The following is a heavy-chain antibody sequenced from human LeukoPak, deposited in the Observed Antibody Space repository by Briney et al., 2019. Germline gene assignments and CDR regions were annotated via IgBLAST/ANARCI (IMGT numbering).Heavy chain of an antibody. V-gene: IGHV3-30*02. Sequence: PGGSLRLSCAASGFTFDDYAMHWVRQAPGKGLEWVAFIRYDGSDQYYADFVTGRFTISRDNSENRLYLQMNSLKIEDTAVYYCVRNRGYNYDPDALDVWGQGTVATVSS. CDR2: IRYDGSDQ. J-gene: IGHJ3*01. CDR3: VRNRGYNYDPDALDV. D-gene: IGHD5-18*01. CDR1: GFTFDDYA.